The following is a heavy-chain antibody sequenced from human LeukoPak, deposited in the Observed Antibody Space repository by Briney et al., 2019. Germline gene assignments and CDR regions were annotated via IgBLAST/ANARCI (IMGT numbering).Heavy chain of an antibody. Sequence: GASVKVSCKASGYTFTNYGISWVRQAPGQGLEWMAWISIHNGNTDYAQNFQGRVTMTTDTSTSTTYMELRSLRSDDTAVYYCASPWDSTLWGQGTMVTVCS. V-gene: IGHV1-18*01. CDR3: ASPWDSTL. J-gene: IGHJ3*01. CDR1: GYTFTNYG. D-gene: IGHD2-2*01. CDR2: ISIHNGNT.